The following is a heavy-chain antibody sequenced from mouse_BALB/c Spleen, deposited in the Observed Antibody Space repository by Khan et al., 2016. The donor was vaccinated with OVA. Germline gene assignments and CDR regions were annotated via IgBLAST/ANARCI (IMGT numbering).Heavy chain of an antibody. Sequence: QLEESGPGLVKPSQSLSLTCTVTGYSIISDYAWNWIRQFPGNKLEWMGYISYSGSTNYNPSLKSRISITRDTSKNQFFLQLNSVTTEDTATYYCARDGSRYNYAMDYWGQGTSVTVSS. CDR1: GYSIISDYA. V-gene: IGHV3-2*02. CDR2: ISYSGST. CDR3: ARDGSRYNYAMDY. J-gene: IGHJ4*01. D-gene: IGHD2-3*01.